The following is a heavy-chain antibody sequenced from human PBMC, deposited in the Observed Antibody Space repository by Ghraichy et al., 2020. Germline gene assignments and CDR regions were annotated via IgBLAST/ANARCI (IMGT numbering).Heavy chain of an antibody. CDR1: GYNFPIFW. CDR3: AKTVRGGGLFDV. V-gene: IGHV5-51*01. Sequence: GESLNISCKGSGYNFPIFWIGWVRQMPGKGLEWMGIIHSEESIITYSPSFEGQVTISADMSMTTAYLHWSSLKASDTAIYYCAKTVRGGGLFDVWGQGTLFLVSS. J-gene: IGHJ3*01. CDR2: IHSEESII. D-gene: IGHD1-14*01.